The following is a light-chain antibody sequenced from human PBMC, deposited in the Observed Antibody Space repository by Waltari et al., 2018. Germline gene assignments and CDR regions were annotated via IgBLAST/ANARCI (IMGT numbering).Light chain of an antibody. CDR3: QPYNRYSSM. V-gene: IGKV1-5*03. CDR1: KSMSDW. Sequence: DIQMTQSPSTLSASVGDRVTITCRASKSMSDWLAWDQKKPGKAPKLLFYKASSLESGVPSRFSGSGSVTEFTLTISSLQPDDFATYYCQPYNRYSSMFGQGTRLEIK. J-gene: IGKJ5*01. CDR2: KAS.